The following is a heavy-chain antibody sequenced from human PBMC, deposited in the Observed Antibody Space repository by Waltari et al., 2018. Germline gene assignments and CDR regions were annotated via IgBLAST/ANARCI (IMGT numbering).Heavy chain of an antibody. CDR3: ARRYSYGSSNWFDP. CDR2: IYYSGRT. CDR1: GGSISSSDYY. Sequence: QLQLQESGPGLVKPSETLSLTCSVSGGSISSSDYYWGWLRKPPGKGLEWIGSIYYSGRTYYNSSLKSRVTISVDTSKNQFSLKLSSVTAADTAVYYCARRYSYGSSNWFDPWGQGTLVTVSS. V-gene: IGHV4-39*01. J-gene: IGHJ5*02. D-gene: IGHD5-18*01.